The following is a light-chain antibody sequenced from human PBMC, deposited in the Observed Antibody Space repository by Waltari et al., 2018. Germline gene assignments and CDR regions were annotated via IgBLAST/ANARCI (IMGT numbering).Light chain of an antibody. CDR3: QQSYSTPPERYT. Sequence: DIQMTQSPSSLSASVGDRVTITCRASQSISSYLNWYQQKPGKAPKRLIYAASSLQSGVPSRFSGSGSGTDFTLTISSLQPEDFATYYCQQSYSTPPERYTFGQGTKLEIK. V-gene: IGKV1-39*01. CDR2: AAS. J-gene: IGKJ2*01. CDR1: QSISSY.